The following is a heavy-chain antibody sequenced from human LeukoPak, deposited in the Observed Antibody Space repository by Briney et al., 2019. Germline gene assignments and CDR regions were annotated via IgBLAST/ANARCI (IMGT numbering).Heavy chain of an antibody. J-gene: IGHJ4*02. CDR1: GYTFISYA. CDR2: IIPIFDTG. D-gene: IGHD6-19*01. CDR3: ARDRGSGWFQGGFDY. V-gene: IGHV1-69*13. Sequence: SVKVSCKASGYTFISYAISWVRQARGQGLEWMGGIIPIFDTGNYAQKFQGRLTITADESTSTAYMELSSLRSEDTAVYYCARDRGSGWFQGGFDYWGQGTLVTVSS.